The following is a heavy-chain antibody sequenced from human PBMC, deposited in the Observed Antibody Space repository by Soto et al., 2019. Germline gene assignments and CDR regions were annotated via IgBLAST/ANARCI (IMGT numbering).Heavy chain of an antibody. CDR2: INPNSGGT. Sequence: GVSVKGDWKAAGYTLTVYYGDWGRQATGQGLERMGWINPNSGGTNYAQKFQGWVTMTRDTSISTAYMELSRLRSDDTAVYYCAVLGYYGSGSYYKPYYFDYWGQGTLVTVSS. J-gene: IGHJ4*02. CDR3: AVLGYYGSGSYYKPYYFDY. CDR1: GYTLTVYY. V-gene: IGHV1-2*04. D-gene: IGHD3-10*01.